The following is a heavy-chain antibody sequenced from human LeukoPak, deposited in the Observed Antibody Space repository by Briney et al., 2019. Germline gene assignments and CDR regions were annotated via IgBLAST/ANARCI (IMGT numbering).Heavy chain of an antibody. Sequence: ASVKLSCKASGYTFTHYYMHWVRQAPGQGLEWMGIINPSGGSTSYAQKFQGRVTITADESTSTAYMELSSLRSEDTAVYYCARGSRGGYSGYVEIPYYYYYYMDVWGKGTTVTISS. CDR2: INPSGGST. CDR1: GYTFTHYY. J-gene: IGHJ6*03. V-gene: IGHV1-46*01. CDR3: ARGSRGGYSGYVEIPYYYYYYMDV. D-gene: IGHD5-12*01.